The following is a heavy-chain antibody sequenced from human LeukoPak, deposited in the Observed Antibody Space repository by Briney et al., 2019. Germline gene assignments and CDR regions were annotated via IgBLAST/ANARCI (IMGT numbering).Heavy chain of an antibody. CDR1: GYTFSNYD. Sequence: ASVKVSCKASGYTFSNYDVIWVRQAPGQGLEWMGWMNPNSGNTGYVQRFQGRVTMTGDTSISTAYMELTSLTSEDTAVYYCARGLGTYWGKDFLNWFDPWGQGTLVTVSS. D-gene: IGHD7-27*01. V-gene: IGHV1-8*01. CDR3: ARGLGTYWGKDFLNWFDP. J-gene: IGHJ5*02. CDR2: MNPNSGNT.